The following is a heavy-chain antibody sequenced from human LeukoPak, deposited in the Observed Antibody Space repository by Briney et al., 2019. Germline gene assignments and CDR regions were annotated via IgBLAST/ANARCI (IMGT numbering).Heavy chain of an antibody. Sequence: SETLSLTCTVSNYSISTDYYWGWIRQPPGKGLEWIGTMYHSGSTYYNPSLKSRVTISVDTSKNQFSLKLSSVTAADTAVYYCARRSYYYGYDYWGQGTLVTVSS. V-gene: IGHV4-38-2*02. CDR1: NYSISTDYY. J-gene: IGHJ4*02. D-gene: IGHD3-10*01. CDR2: MYHSGST. CDR3: ARRSYYYGYDY.